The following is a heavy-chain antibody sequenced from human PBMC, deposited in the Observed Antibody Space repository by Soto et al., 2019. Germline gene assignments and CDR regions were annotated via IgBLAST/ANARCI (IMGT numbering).Heavy chain of an antibody. CDR2: IKQDGSDK. CDR1: GFTFSRHW. J-gene: IGHJ4*02. Sequence: EVQLVESGGGLVQPGGSLRLSCAASGFTFSRHWMTWVRQAPGKGLEWVANIKQDGSDKYYVDSVKGRFTISRDNAKNSLYLQMNSLRAEDTAVYYCARTRESSADFDCWGQGTLVTVSS. CDR3: ARTRESSADFDC. V-gene: IGHV3-7*01. D-gene: IGHD6-25*01.